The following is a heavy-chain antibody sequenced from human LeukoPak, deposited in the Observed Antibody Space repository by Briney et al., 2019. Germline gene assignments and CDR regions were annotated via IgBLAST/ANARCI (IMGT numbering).Heavy chain of an antibody. CDR3: AISPGSKYDY. V-gene: IGHV4-59*11. CDR1: GGSISSHY. Sequence: PSETLSLTCTVSGGSISSHYWSWSRQPPGKGLEWGGYIYYSGSTNYNPSLKSRVTISVDTSKNQFSLKLNSVTAEDTAVYYCAISPGSKYDYWGQGTLVTVSS. CDR2: IYYSGST. J-gene: IGHJ4*02. D-gene: IGHD4-11*01.